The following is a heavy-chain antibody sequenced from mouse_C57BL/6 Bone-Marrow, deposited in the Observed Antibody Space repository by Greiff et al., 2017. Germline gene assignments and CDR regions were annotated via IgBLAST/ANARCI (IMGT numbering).Heavy chain of an antibody. CDR3: ARCPHYYGSSPAWFAY. CDR1: GYTFTGYW. V-gene: IGHV1-9*01. J-gene: IGHJ3*01. CDR2: ILPGSGST. Sequence: VQLQQSGAELMKPGASVKLSCKATGYTFTGYWIEWVKQRPGHGLEWIGEILPGSGSTNYNEKFKGKATFTADTSSNTAYMQLSSLTTEDSAIYYCARCPHYYGSSPAWFAYWGQGTLVTVSA. D-gene: IGHD1-1*01.